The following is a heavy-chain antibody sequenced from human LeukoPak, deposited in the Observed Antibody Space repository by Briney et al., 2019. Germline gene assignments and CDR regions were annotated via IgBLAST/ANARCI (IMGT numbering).Heavy chain of an antibody. CDR3: ARDSAAAGIVDY. V-gene: IGHV4-30-4*01. D-gene: IGHD6-13*01. CDR2: IYYSGST. J-gene: IGHJ4*02. CDR1: GGSISRGDYY. Sequence: TLSLTCTVAGGSISRGDYYWSWIRQPPGRGLEWVGYIYYSGSTYYTPSLKNRVTISVDTSRNQFSLKLSSVTAADTAVYYCARDSAAAGIVDYWGQGTLVTVSS.